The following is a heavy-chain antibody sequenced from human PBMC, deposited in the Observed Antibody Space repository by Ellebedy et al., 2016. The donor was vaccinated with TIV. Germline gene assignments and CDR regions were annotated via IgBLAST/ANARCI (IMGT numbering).Heavy chain of an antibody. CDR2: INTTSGST. D-gene: IGHD3-10*01. Sequence: AASVQVSCKASGYTFTGYYMHWVRQAPGQGLEWMGWINTTSGSTNYAQKFQGRVTMTRHTSITTAYMELSRLTSDDTAGYYCAREVRGDQYFDLWGRGTLVTVSS. CDR1: GYTFTGYY. CDR3: AREVRGDQYFDL. V-gene: IGHV1-2*02. J-gene: IGHJ2*01.